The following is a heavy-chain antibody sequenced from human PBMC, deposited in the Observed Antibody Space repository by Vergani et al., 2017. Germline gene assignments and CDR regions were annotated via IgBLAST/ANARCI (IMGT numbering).Heavy chain of an antibody. CDR2: IYTSGST. CDR1: GGSISSGSYY. CDR3: ASRRGWLHYGMYV. Sequence: QVQLQESGPGLVKPSQTLSLTCTVSGGSISSGSYYWSWIRQPAGKGLEWIGRIYTSGSTNYNPSLKSRVTISVDTSKNQFSLKLSSVTAADTAVYYCASRRGWLHYGMYVWGQXP. J-gene: IGHJ6*02. V-gene: IGHV4-61*02. D-gene: IGHD5-12*01.